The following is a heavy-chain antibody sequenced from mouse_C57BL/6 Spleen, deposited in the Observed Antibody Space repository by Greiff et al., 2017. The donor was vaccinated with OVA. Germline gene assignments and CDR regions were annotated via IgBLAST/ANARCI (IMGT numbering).Heavy chain of an antibody. V-gene: IGHV1-52*01. CDR3: ARGDYGSSGDY. Sequence: VKLQQPGAELVRPGSSVKLSCKASGYTFTSYWMHWVKQRPIQGLEWIGNIDPSDSETHYNQKFKDKATLTVDKSSSTAYMQLSSLTSEDSAVYYCARGDYGSSGDYWGQGTTLTVSS. CDR2: IDPSDSET. CDR1: GYTFTSYW. J-gene: IGHJ2*01. D-gene: IGHD1-1*01.